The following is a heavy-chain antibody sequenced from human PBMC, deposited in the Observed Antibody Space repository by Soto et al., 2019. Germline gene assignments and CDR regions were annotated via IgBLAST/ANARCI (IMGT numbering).Heavy chain of an antibody. J-gene: IGHJ4*02. CDR1: GIIFRDAW. V-gene: IGHV3-15*07. D-gene: IGHD2-2*01. CDR2: VKPKSLGETI. CDR3: TADLVGLSRIIDY. Sequence: EVQLMESGGGLVEPGGSLRVSCAVSGIIFRDAWLNWVRQAPEEGLXGVGRVKPKSLGETIDYAAPVKGRFTISRDDSENTLYLEMNSLKIEDTAVYYCTADLVGLSRIIDYWGQGTLVTVSS.